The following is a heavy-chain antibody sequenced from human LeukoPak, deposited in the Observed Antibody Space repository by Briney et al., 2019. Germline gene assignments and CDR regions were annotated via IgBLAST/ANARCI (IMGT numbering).Heavy chain of an antibody. D-gene: IGHD1-20*01. V-gene: IGHV3-7*03. J-gene: IGHJ4*02. CDR3: AKNNWNDMPFVDD. Sequence: GGSLRLSCAASGFSFDRHWMGWVRQAPGKGPEWVAQVKQDGIEKYYVDTVKGRFTVSRDNALNSLHLQMNSLRAEDTAVYYCAKNNWNDMPFVDDWGQGTLVTVSS. CDR2: VKQDGIEK. CDR1: GFSFDRHW.